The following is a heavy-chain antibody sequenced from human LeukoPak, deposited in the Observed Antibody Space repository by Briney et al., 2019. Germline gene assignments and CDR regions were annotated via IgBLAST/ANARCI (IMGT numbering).Heavy chain of an antibody. J-gene: IGHJ5*02. CDR2: IYPGDSDT. CDR3: ASLRSSGYIHNWFDP. CDR1: GYSFTRYW. D-gene: IGHD3-22*01. Sequence: KCGESLKISCKGSGYSFTRYWIAWVRQMPGKGLEWMGIIYPGDSDTRYSPSFQGQVTISADKSISTAYLQWSSLKASDTAMYYCASLRSSGYIHNWFDPWGQGTLVTVSS. V-gene: IGHV5-51*01.